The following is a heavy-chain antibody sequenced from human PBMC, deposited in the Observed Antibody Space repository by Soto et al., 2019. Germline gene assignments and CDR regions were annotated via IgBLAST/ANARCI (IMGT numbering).Heavy chain of an antibody. CDR1: GFSLTTSGVG. CDR3: AHSPCSGGTCYLFDH. J-gene: IGHJ4*02. CDR2: IYWDGIE. D-gene: IGHD2-15*01. Sequence: QITLKESGPTLVKPTQTLTLTCTVSGFSLTTSGVGVGWIRQPPGKAPEWLALIYWDGIERYSPSLRSRLTITMDASKNQVVLTMTTMDPVDTATYYCAHSPCSGGTCYLFDHWGQGTPVSVSS. V-gene: IGHV2-5*02.